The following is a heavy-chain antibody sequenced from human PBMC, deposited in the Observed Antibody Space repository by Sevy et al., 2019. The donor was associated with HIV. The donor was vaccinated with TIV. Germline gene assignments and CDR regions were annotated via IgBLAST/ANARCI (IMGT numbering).Heavy chain of an antibody. CDR2: IYYSGST. CDR3: ARHSRLYYILTKIDY. D-gene: IGHD3-9*01. J-gene: IGHJ4*02. CDR1: GGSISSSSYY. Sequence: SENLSLTCTVSGGSISSSSYYWGWIRQPPGKGLEWIGSIYYSGSTYYNPSLKSRVTISVDTSKNQFSLKLSSVTAADSAVYYCARHSRLYYILTKIDYWGQGTLVPVSS. V-gene: IGHV4-39*01.